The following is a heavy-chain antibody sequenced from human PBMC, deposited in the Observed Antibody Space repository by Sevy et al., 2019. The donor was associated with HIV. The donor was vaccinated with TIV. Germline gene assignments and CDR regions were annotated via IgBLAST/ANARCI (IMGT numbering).Heavy chain of an antibody. CDR3: ARFVGYCSGGRCSIIDF. CDR2: ISYNGRNQ. V-gene: IGHV3-30*04. Sequence: GGYLRLPCAASGFSLSDHAVSWVRQTPGKGLEWLAVISYNGRNQYYADSVKGRFTISKDDSKNTLYLQLNSLRAEDTAVYYCARFVGYCSGGRCSIIDFWGQGTLVTVSS. CDR1: GFSLSDHA. J-gene: IGHJ4*02. D-gene: IGHD2-15*01.